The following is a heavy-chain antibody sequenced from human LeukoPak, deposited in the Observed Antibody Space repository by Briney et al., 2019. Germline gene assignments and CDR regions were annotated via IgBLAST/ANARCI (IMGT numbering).Heavy chain of an antibody. CDR3: ARVARGRWLAQGDFDY. J-gene: IGHJ4*02. CDR2: INHSGST. CDR1: GGSFSGYY. D-gene: IGHD6-19*01. V-gene: IGHV4-34*01. Sequence: SETLSLTCAVYGGSFSGYYWSWIRQPPGKGLEWIGEINHSGSTNYNPSLKSRVTISVDTSKNQFSLKLSSVTAADTAVYYCARVARGRWLAQGDFDYWGQGTLVTVSS.